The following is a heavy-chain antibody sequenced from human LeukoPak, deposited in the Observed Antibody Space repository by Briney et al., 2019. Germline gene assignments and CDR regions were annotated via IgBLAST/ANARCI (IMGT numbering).Heavy chain of an antibody. Sequence: PGGSLRLSCAASGFPFNNAWMRWVRQAPGKGLEWVSSMSACGGSIYYADSVKGRFTISRENSKSTLYLQMNSLRADDTANYYCATHSGTKSGIGSFDMWGQGTMVTVSS. CDR1: GFPFNNAW. V-gene: IGHV3-23*01. D-gene: IGHD1-26*01. CDR3: ATHSGTKSGIGSFDM. CDR2: MSACGGSI. J-gene: IGHJ3*02.